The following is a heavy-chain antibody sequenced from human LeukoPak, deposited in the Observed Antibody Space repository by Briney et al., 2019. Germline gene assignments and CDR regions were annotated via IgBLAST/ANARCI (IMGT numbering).Heavy chain of an antibody. D-gene: IGHD2-21*02. CDR1: GFTFSDFV. J-gene: IGHJ6*03. CDR3: AKRGLGDHGIFAGRGSPYSYYYLDV. V-gene: IGHV3-43*02. Sequence: GGSLRLSCTASGFTFSDFVMQWVRQVPGKSLEWVALISEDGGTTDCASSVEGRFTISRDNTQKSLFLEMNNLGTEDTALYYCAKRGLGDHGIFAGRGSPYSYYYLDVWGKGTTVIVSS. CDR2: ISEDGGTT.